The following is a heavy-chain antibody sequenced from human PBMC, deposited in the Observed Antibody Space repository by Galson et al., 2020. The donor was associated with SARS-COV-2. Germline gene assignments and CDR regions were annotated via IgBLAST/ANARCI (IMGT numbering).Heavy chain of an antibody. CDR2: ISYDATST. V-gene: IGHV3-30-3*01. J-gene: IGHJ6*02. D-gene: IGHD5-18*01. Sequence: TGGSLRLSCAASGFTFSNYAMHWVRQAPGKGLEWLAVISYDATSTFYADSVKGRFTISRDNSKNALYLQMNGLRPDDTAVFYCARDPALQLWNYYYSGLDVWGRGPAVSVSS. CDR1: GFTFSNYA. CDR3: ARDPALQLWNYYYSGLDV.